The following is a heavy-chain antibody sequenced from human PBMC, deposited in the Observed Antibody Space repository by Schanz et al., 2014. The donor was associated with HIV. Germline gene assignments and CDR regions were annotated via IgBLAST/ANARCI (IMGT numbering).Heavy chain of an antibody. V-gene: IGHV3-23*04. CDR2: ISISGDVT. CDR1: GFIFSNHA. CDR3: AKGTIFHGDCLDY. Sequence: EVQLVESGGGLVQAGGSLRLSCEASGFIFSNHAMSWVRQAPGKGLEWVSGISISGDVTYYSDSVKGRFTISRDNSKNTLYLQMYSLRGEDTAVYYCAKGTIFHGDCLDYWGQGTLVTVSS. J-gene: IGHJ4*02. D-gene: IGHD4-17*01.